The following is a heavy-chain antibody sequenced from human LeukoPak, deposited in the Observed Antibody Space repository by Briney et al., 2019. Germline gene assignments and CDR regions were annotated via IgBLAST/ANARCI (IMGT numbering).Heavy chain of an antibody. D-gene: IGHD5-18*01. CDR1: GFPVSSNY. V-gene: IGHV3-66*01. CDR3: ARVGRGDTYGYVDY. CDR2: LYSGGNT. Sequence: GGSLRLSCAASGFPVSSNYMSWVRQTPGKGLAWVSVLYSGGNTYYADSVKGSFTISRDNSKNMLFLQMNSLRAEDTAVYYCARVGRGDTYGYVDYWGQGTLVTVSS. J-gene: IGHJ4*02.